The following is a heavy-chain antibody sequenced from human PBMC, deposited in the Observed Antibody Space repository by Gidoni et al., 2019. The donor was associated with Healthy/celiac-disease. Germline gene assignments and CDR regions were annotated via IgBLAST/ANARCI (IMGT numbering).Heavy chain of an antibody. CDR1: GFTFDDYA. CDR3: AKSIAARPAFDY. D-gene: IGHD6-6*01. CDR2: ISWNSGSI. J-gene: IGHJ4*02. V-gene: IGHV3-9*01. Sequence: EVQLVESGGGLVQPGRSLRLYCEASGFTFDDYAMHWVRQAPGKGLEWVSGISWNSGSIGYADSVKGRFTISRDNAKNSLYLQMNSLRAEDTALYYCAKSIAARPAFDYWGQGTLVTVSS.